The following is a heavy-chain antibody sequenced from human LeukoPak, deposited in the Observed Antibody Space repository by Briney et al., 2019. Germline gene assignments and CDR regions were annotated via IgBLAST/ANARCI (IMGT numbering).Heavy chain of an antibody. CDR3: AREAYGGYVDDFYYYYYMDV. D-gene: IGHD4-17*01. CDR1: GFTFNDHY. J-gene: IGHJ6*03. CDR2: ISPRSTTI. Sequence: GGSLRLSCAASGFTFNDHYMTGIRQAPGKGLEWVSYISPRSTTIYYADSVKGRFTISRDNAKNSLYLQMNSLGAEDTAVYYCAREAYGGYVDDFYYYYYMDVWGKGTTVSVSS. V-gene: IGHV3-11*04.